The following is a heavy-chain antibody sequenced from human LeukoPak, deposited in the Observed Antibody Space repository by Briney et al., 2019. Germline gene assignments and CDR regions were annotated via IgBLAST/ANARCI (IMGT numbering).Heavy chain of an antibody. D-gene: IGHD3-10*01. CDR3: ARVNRGYYYGSGTTFDY. J-gene: IGHJ4*02. V-gene: IGHV1-8*01. Sequence: VSVKVSCKASGYTFTSYDINWVRQATGQGLEWMGWMNPNSGNTGYAQKFQGRVTMTRNTTISTAYMELSSLRSEDTAVYYCARVNRGYYYGSGTTFDYWGQGTLVTVSS. CDR2: MNPNSGNT. CDR1: GYTFTSYD.